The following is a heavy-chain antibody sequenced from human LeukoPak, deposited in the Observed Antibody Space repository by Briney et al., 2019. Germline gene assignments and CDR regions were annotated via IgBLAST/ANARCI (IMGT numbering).Heavy chain of an antibody. J-gene: IGHJ6*03. CDR3: AKGGPVAATDRPGYYYMDV. CDR2: ISASAYST. Sequence: GGSLRDSCAASGFTFSSYAMSWVRPAPRKGLEWASSISASAYSTYYADSVKGPFTISRDNSENTLYLQMNSLRAGDTAVYYCAKGGPVAATDRPGYYYMDVWGKGTTVTVSS. CDR1: GFTFSSYA. D-gene: IGHD6-19*01. V-gene: IGHV3-23*01.